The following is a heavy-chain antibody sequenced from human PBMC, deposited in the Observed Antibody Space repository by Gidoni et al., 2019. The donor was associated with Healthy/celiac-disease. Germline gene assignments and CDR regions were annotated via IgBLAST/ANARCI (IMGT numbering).Heavy chain of an antibody. CDR2: IYYSGST. J-gene: IGHJ4*02. CDR1: GGSISSSSYY. Sequence: QLQLQESGPGLVKPSETLSLTCTVSGGSISSSSYYWGWIRQPPGKGLEWIGSIYYSGSTYYNPSLKSRVTISVDTSKNQFSLKLSSVTAADTAVYYCAKGNDYGDYVAPILFDYWGQGTLVTVSS. CDR3: AKGNDYGDYVAPILFDY. D-gene: IGHD4-17*01. V-gene: IGHV4-39*01.